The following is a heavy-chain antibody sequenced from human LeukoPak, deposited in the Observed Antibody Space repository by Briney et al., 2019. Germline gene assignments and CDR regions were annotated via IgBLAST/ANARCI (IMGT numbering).Heavy chain of an antibody. CDR3: AREIRLHCSSTSCYTNYYYYMDV. CDR2: ISSSSSYI. J-gene: IGHJ6*03. CDR1: GFTFSSYS. D-gene: IGHD2-2*02. Sequence: GGSLRLSXAASGFTFSSYSMNWVRQAPGKGLEWVSSISSSSSYIYYADSVKGRFTISRDNAKNSLYLQMNSLRAEDTAVYYCAREIRLHCSSTSCYTNYYYYMDVWGKGTTVTVSS. V-gene: IGHV3-21*01.